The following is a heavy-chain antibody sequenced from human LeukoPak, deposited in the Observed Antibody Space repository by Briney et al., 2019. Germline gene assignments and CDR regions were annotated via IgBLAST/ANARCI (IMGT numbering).Heavy chain of an antibody. V-gene: IGHV5-51*01. J-gene: IGHJ4*02. Sequence: GESLKISCKASGYTFTNYWIGWVRQMPGKDLEWMGTIYPGDSDTRYSPSSQGQVSISADKSTNTAYLQWSSLKASDTAIYYCARLGTAIVARYFDFWGQGTLVTVSS. CDR3: ARLGTAIVARYFDF. CDR1: GYTFTNYW. CDR2: IYPGDSDT. D-gene: IGHD5-18*01.